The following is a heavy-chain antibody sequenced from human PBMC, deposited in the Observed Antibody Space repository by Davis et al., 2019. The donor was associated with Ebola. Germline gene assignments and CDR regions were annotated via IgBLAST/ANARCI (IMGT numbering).Heavy chain of an antibody. D-gene: IGHD3-22*01. CDR2: ISGSGGST. Sequence: GESLKISCAASGFTFSSYAMSWVRQAPGKGLEWVSAISGSGGSTYYADSVKGRFTISRDNSKNTLYLQMNSLRAEDTAVYYCASGLLLRYYYGMDVWGQGTTVTVSS. J-gene: IGHJ6*02. V-gene: IGHV3-23*01. CDR3: ASGLLLRYYYGMDV. CDR1: GFTFSSYA.